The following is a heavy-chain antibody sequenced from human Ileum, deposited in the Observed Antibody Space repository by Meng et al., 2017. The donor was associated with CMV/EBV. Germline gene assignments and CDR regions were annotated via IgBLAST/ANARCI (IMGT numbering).Heavy chain of an antibody. Sequence: ASVKVSCKASGYTFTSYGITWVRQAPGQGLEWMGWISANNGYTNYAQNLQGRVSMTTDTFTSTAYMELTSLKSDDAGVYYCARNGTYDDLWSGHYVGMDVWGQGTTVTVSS. CDR3: ARNGTYDDLWSGHYVGMDV. V-gene: IGHV1-18*01. D-gene: IGHD3-3*01. CDR2: ISANNGYT. J-gene: IGHJ6*02. CDR1: GYTFTSYG.